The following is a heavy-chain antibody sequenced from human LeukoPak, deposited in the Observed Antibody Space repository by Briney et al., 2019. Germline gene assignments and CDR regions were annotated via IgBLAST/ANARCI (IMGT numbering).Heavy chain of an antibody. CDR3: ARFIRGDSSSRRRAFDY. CDR2: IYYSGST. CDR1: GGSISSYY. V-gene: IGHV4-59*01. Sequence: SSETLSLTCTVSGGSISSYYWSWIRQPPGKGLEWIGYIYYSGSTNYNPSLKSRVTISVDTSKNQFSLKLSSVTAADTAVYYCARFIRGDSSSRRRAFDYWGQGTLVTVFS. J-gene: IGHJ4*02. D-gene: IGHD6-6*01.